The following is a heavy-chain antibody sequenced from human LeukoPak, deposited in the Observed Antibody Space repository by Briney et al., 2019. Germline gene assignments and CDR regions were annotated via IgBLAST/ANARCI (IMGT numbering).Heavy chain of an antibody. Sequence: GGSLRLSCAASGFTFSSYAMSWVRQAPGKGLEWVSAISGSGGSTYYADSVKGRFTISRDNSKNTLYLQMNSLRAEDTAVYYCAKLPQSTEPNDYSLNYWGQGTLVTVSS. D-gene: IGHD4-11*01. CDR1: GFTFSSYA. CDR3: AKLPQSTEPNDYSLNY. V-gene: IGHV3-23*01. J-gene: IGHJ4*02. CDR2: ISGSGGST.